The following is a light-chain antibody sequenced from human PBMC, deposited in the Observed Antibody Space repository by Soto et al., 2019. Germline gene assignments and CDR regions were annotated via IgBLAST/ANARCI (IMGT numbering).Light chain of an antibody. CDR1: QSLGCN. CDR3: HQYNNWHPWT. V-gene: IGKV3-15*01. Sequence: IVMTQSPASLALSPGDTATLACGASQSLGCNLAWYQQKPGQAPRLLMFRASSRAKGVPARFSASGSGTEFTLTISGLQYEDFAVYYCHQYNNWHPWTFGPGTKVDIK. CDR2: RAS. J-gene: IGKJ1*01.